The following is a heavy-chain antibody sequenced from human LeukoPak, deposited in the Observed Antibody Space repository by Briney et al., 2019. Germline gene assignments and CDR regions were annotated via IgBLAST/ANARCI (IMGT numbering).Heavy chain of an antibody. D-gene: IGHD4-17*01. CDR2: FSGSGGTT. J-gene: IGHJ6*02. CDR3: AKEAYGDYVYYYYGMDV. V-gene: IGHV3-23*01. Sequence: EGSLRLSCAASGFTFSSYAMSWVRQAPGKGLEWVSAFSGSGGTTYYADSVKGRFTISKDNSKNTLYLQMNSLRAEDTAVYYCAKEAYGDYVYYYYGMDVWGQGTTVTVSS. CDR1: GFTFSSYA.